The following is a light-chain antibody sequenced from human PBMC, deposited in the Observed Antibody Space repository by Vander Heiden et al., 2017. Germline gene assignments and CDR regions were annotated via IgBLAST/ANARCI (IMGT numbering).Light chain of an antibody. V-gene: IGKV1-33*01. CDR3: QQDDNHPLT. CDR1: QDISNY. J-gene: IGKJ4*01. Sequence: DIQMTQSPSSLSASVGDRVTITCQASQDISNYLNWYQQKPGKAPKLLIYDASNLERGVPSRFSGSGSGTDFTFTISSLQPEDVATYYCQQDDNHPLTFGGGTKVEIK. CDR2: DAS.